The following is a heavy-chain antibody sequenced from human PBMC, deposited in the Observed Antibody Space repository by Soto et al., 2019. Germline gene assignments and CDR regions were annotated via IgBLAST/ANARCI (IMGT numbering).Heavy chain of an antibody. J-gene: IGHJ6*03. Sequence: SETLSLTCTVSGGSISSYYWSWIRQPPGKGLEWIGYIYYSGSTNYNPSLKSRVTISVDTSKNQFSLKLSSVTAADTAVYYCARQYGWVAATNYYYMDVWGKGTTVIVSS. V-gene: IGHV4-59*08. CDR2: IYYSGST. CDR3: ARQYGWVAATNYYYMDV. CDR1: GGSISSYY. D-gene: IGHD2-15*01.